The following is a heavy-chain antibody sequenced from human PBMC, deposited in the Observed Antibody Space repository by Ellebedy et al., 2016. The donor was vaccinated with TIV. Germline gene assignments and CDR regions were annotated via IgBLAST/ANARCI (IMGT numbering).Heavy chain of an antibody. Sequence: GESLKISCASSGFPVSSNYMTWVRRAPGKGLEWVSVIYSGGSTYYADSVKGRFTISRDNSKNTLYLQMNSLRAEDTAVYYCARGGSYYVHWGQGTLVTVSS. CDR1: GFPVSSNY. CDR2: IYSGGST. V-gene: IGHV3-66*01. J-gene: IGHJ4*02. D-gene: IGHD1-26*01. CDR3: ARGGSYYVH.